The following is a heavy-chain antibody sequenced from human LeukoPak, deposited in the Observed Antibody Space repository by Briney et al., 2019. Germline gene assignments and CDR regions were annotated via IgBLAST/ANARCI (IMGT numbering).Heavy chain of an antibody. J-gene: IGHJ4*02. CDR2: IEQDGSDK. Sequence: PGGSLRLSCAASGFSSSTYWVSWVRHAPGKGLGWGSNIEQDGSDKYYVDSVKGRFTISRDNAKNSLYLQMNSLRAEDTAVYYCAREEGGSYYYFDYWGQGTLVTVSS. CDR3: AREEGGSYYYFDY. D-gene: IGHD1-26*01. CDR1: GFSSSTYW. V-gene: IGHV3-7*01.